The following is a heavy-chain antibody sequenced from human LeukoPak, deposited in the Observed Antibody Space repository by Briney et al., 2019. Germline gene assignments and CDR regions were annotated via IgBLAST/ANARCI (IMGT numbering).Heavy chain of an antibody. CDR1: GFTFSSYS. V-gene: IGHV3-48*01. Sequence: GGSLRLSCAASGFTFSSYSMNWVRQAPGKGLEWVSYISSSSSTIYYADSVKGRFTISRDNAKNSLYLQMNSLRAEDTAVYYCAREMARWDIVVVPAAARHAFDIWGQGTMVTVSS. CDR2: ISSSSSTI. D-gene: IGHD2-2*01. J-gene: IGHJ3*02. CDR3: AREMARWDIVVVPAAARHAFDI.